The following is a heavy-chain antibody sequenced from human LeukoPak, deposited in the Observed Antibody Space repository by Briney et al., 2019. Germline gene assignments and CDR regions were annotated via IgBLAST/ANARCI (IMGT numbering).Heavy chain of an antibody. CDR3: ARVVTAMVDYFEY. Sequence: PSETLSLTCTVSGGSISSSSYYWGWIRQPPGKGLEWIGSIYYSGSTYYNPSLKSRVTISVDTSKNQFSLKLSSVTAADTAVYYCARVVTAMVDYFEYWGQGTLVAVSS. CDR1: GGSISSSSYY. D-gene: IGHD5-18*01. CDR2: IYYSGST. J-gene: IGHJ4*02. V-gene: IGHV4-39*01.